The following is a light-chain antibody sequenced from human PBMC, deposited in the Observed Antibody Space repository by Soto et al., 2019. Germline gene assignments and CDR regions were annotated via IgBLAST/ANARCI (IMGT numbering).Light chain of an antibody. CDR2: EAN. V-gene: IGLV2-23*01. CDR1: SSDVGAYNL. J-gene: IGLJ1*01. CDR3: CSYAVGTYV. Sequence: QSALTQPASVSGSPGQSITISCTGTSSDVGAYNLVSWCQQHPGKAPRLLISEANERPSGVSARFSTSKSGNTASLTISGLQPEDEADYYRCSYAVGTYVFGTGTKLTVL.